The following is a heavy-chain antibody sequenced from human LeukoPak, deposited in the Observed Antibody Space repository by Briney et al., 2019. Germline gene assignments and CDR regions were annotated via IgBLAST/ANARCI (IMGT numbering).Heavy chain of an antibody. J-gene: IGHJ3*02. V-gene: IGHV1-2*02. D-gene: IGHD3-16*01. CDR2: INPNSGGT. CDR1: GYTFTSYG. CDR3: ASWFKELWGAFDI. Sequence: GASVKVSCEASGYTFTSYGISWVRQAPGQGLEWVGWINPNSGGTNYAQKFQGRVTMTRDTSISTAYMELSRLRSDDTAVYYCASWFKELWGAFDIWGQGTMVTVSS.